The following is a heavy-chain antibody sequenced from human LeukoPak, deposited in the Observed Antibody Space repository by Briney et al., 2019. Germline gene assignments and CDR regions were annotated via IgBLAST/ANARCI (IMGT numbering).Heavy chain of an antibody. V-gene: IGHV3-23*01. CDR3: AKDSGSYYGGY. CDR2: ISGSGGST. CDR1: GFTFSSYT. J-gene: IGHJ4*02. Sequence: GSLRLSCAASGFTFSSYTMSWVRQAPGKGLEWVSAISGSGGSTYYADSVKGRFTISRDNSKNTLYLQMNSLRAEDTAVYYCAKDSGSYYGGYWGQGTLVTVSS. D-gene: IGHD1-26*01.